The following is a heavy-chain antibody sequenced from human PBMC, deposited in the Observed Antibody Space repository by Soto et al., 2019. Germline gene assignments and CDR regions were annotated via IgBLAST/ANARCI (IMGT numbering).Heavy chain of an antibody. D-gene: IGHD6-13*01. CDR1: GGTFSSYA. V-gene: IGHV1-69*01. CDR3: ARAPDSSSWPYYYGMDV. CDR2: IIPIFGTA. Sequence: QVQLVQSGAEVKKPGSSVKVSCKASGGTFSSYAISWVRQAPGQGLEWMGGIIPIFGTANYAQKFQGRVTITADESTSTAYMGLSSLRSEDTAVYYCARAPDSSSWPYYYGMDVWGQGTTVTVSS. J-gene: IGHJ6*02.